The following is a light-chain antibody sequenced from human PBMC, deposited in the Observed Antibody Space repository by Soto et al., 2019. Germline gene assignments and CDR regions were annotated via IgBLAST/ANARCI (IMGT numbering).Light chain of an antibody. V-gene: IGKV3-11*01. J-gene: IGKJ4*01. CDR3: QQRSTWPPRLT. Sequence: EIVMTQSPATLSVSPGETASLSCRASQSAGNFLAWYQQKPGQAPRLLIYDASKRATGIPARFSGSGSGTDFTLTITSLESEDFAVYYCQQRSTWPPRLTFGGGTKVDIK. CDR2: DAS. CDR1: QSAGNF.